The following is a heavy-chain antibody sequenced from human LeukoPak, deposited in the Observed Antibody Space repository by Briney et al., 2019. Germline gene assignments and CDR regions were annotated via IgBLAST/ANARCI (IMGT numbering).Heavy chain of an antibody. J-gene: IGHJ4*02. CDR1: GYTFTSYY. CDR3: ARDWLYDYVWGSYDYFDY. CDR2: INPSGGST. D-gene: IGHD3-16*01. Sequence: ASVEVSCKASGYTFTSYYMHWVRQAPGQGLEWMGIINPSGGSTSYAQKFQGRVTMTRDTSTSTVYMELSSLRSEYTAVYYCARDWLYDYVWGSYDYFDYWGQGTLVTVSS. V-gene: IGHV1-46*01.